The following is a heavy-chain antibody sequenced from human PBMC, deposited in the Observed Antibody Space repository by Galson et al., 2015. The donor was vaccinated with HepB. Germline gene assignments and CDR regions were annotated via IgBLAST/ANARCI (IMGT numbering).Heavy chain of an antibody. CDR1: GFTFSSYG. CDR2: ISYDGSNK. D-gene: IGHD3-10*01. Sequence: SLRLSCAASGFTFSSYGMHWVRQAPGKGLEWVAVISYDGSNKYYADSVKGRFTISRDNSKNTLYLQMNSLRAEDTAVYYCAKSPIWFGELLGFDYWGQGTLVTVSS. J-gene: IGHJ4*02. CDR3: AKSPIWFGELLGFDY. V-gene: IGHV3-30*18.